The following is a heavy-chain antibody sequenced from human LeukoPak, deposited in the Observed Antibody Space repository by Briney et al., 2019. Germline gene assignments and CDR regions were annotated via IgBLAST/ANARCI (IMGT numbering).Heavy chain of an antibody. D-gene: IGHD6-13*01. CDR2: IYNSGST. CDR1: GGSISSYY. Sequence: PSETLSLTCTVSGGSISSYYWSWIRQPPGKGLECIGYIYNSGSTNYNPSLKSRVSISVDTSKNQFSLNLSSVTAADTAVYYCARGIADPYSFDSWGQGTLVTVSS. J-gene: IGHJ4*02. CDR3: ARGIADPYSFDS. V-gene: IGHV4-59*12.